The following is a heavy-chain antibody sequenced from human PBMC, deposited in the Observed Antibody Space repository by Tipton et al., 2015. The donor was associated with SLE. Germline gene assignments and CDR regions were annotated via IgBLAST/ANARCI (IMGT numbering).Heavy chain of an antibody. CDR1: GGSFSGYY. CDR2: INHSGST. V-gene: IGHV4-34*01. J-gene: IGHJ4*02. CDR3: ARGDRWLRSGSLGY. D-gene: IGHD5-12*01. Sequence: TLSLTCAVYGGSFSGYYWSWIRQPPGKGLEWIGEINHSGSTNYNPSLKGRVTISVDTSKNQFSLKLSSVTAADTAVYYCARGDRWLRSGSLGYWGQGTLVTVSS.